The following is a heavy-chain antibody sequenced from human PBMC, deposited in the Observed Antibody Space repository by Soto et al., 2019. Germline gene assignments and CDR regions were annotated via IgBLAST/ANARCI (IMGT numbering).Heavy chain of an antibody. Sequence: QVQLVESGGGVVQPGRSLRLSCAASGFTFSRNAMHWVRQAPGKGLEWVAAIWYDGSHKYYADSVKGRFTISRDNSKNTLYLQMSSLRAEDTAVYYCARDWAVYGDTALEAFDIWGQGTAVTVSS. CDR2: IWYDGSHK. CDR1: GFTFSRNA. V-gene: IGHV3-33*01. J-gene: IGHJ3*02. D-gene: IGHD4-17*01. CDR3: ARDWAVYGDTALEAFDI.